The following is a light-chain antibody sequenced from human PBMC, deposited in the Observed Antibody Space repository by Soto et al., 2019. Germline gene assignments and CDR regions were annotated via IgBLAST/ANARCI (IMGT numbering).Light chain of an antibody. J-gene: IGKJ5*01. CDR3: QQYNNWPHT. CDR2: GAS. Sequence: EIVMTQSPVTLSVSPGERATLSCRASQSVSSNLAWYQQKPGQAPRLLFYGASTRATGIPARFSGGGSGIEFTLTVSSLQSEDFALYYCQQYNNWPHTFGQGTRLEIK. CDR1: QSVSSN. V-gene: IGKV3-15*01.